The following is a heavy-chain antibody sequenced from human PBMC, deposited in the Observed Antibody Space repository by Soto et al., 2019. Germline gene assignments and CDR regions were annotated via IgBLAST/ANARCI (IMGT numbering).Heavy chain of an antibody. Sequence: GASVKVSCKASGGTFSSYAISWVRQAPGQGLEWMGGIIPIFGTANYAQKFQGRVTITADKSTSTAYMELSSLRSEDTAVYYCARDRSYYDILTGYYGSYYYYGMDVWGQGTTVTVSS. V-gene: IGHV1-69*06. J-gene: IGHJ6*02. CDR1: GGTFSSYA. D-gene: IGHD3-9*01. CDR2: IIPIFGTA. CDR3: ARDRSYYDILTGYYGSYYYYGMDV.